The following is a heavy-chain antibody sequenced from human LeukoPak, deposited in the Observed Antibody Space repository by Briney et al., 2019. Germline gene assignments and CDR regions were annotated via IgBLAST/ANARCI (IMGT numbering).Heavy chain of an antibody. Sequence: GGSLRLSCAASGFTFSSYAMSWVRQAPGKGLEWVSAISGSGGSTYYADSVKGRFTIPRDNSKDTLYLQMNSLRVEDTAVYYCTRAAKTDIDYWGQGTLVTVSS. J-gene: IGHJ4*02. CDR3: TRAAKTDIDY. D-gene: IGHD6-25*01. CDR1: GFTFSSYA. CDR2: ISGSGGST. V-gene: IGHV3-23*01.